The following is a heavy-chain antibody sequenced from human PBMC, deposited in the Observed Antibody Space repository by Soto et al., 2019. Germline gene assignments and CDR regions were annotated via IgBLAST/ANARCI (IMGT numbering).Heavy chain of an antibody. V-gene: IGHV2-5*02. CDR3: AHRRDSSSWYYYYYGIDV. J-gene: IGHJ6*02. Sequence: GPTMVNPAQTLPLTCTCSGFSLSTSGVGVGWIRQPPGKALEWLALIYCDDDKRYSPSLKSRLTITKDTSKNQVVLTMTNMDPVDTATYYCAHRRDSSSWYYYYYGIDVWGQGTTVTVS. D-gene: IGHD6-13*01. CDR2: IYCDDDK. CDR1: GFSLSTSGVG.